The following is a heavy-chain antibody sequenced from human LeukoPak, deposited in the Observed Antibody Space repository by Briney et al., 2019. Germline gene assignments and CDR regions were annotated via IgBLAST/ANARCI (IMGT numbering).Heavy chain of an antibody. J-gene: IGHJ6*02. CDR2: IYSGGST. CDR3: ARVLYYYGMDV. V-gene: IGHV3-53*01. Sequence: GGSLRLSCAASGFTVSSNYMSWVRQAPGKGLEWVSVIYSGGSTYYADSVKGRFTISRDNSKNTLYLQMNSLRAEDTAVYYCARVLYYYGMDVWGHGTTVTVSS. CDR1: GFTVSSNY.